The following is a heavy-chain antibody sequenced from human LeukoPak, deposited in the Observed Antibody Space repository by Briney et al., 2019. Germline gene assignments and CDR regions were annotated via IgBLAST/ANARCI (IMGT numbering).Heavy chain of an antibody. D-gene: IGHD5-12*01. V-gene: IGHV1-46*01. CDR3: ARPVDVVGVVATIFDY. CDR2: INPSGGST. CDR1: GYTFTSYY. J-gene: IGHJ4*02. Sequence: APVKVSCKASGYTFTSYYMHWVRQAPGQGLEWMGIINPSGGSTSYAQKFQGRVTMTRDTSTSTVYMELSSLRSEDTAVYYCARPVDVVGVVATIFDYWGQGTLVTVSS.